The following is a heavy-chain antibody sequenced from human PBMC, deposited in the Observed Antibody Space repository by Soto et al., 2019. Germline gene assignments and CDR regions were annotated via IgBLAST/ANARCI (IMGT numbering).Heavy chain of an antibody. J-gene: IGHJ5*02. CDR1: GFTFSNAW. D-gene: IGHD3-10*01. Sequence: EVQLVESGGGLVKPGGSLRLSCAASGFTFSNAWMSWVRQAPGKGLEWVGRIKSKTDGGTTDYAAPVKGRFTISRDDSKNTLYLQMNSLKTEDTAVYYCTTDAPYYGSGSYSTWGQGTLVTVSS. CDR3: TTDAPYYGSGSYST. V-gene: IGHV3-15*01. CDR2: IKSKTDGGTT.